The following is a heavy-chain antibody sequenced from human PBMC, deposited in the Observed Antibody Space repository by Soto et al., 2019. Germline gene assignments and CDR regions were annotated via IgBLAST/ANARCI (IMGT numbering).Heavy chain of an antibody. V-gene: IGHV3-23*01. D-gene: IGHD3-10*01. CDR1: GFTFSSFA. J-gene: IGHJ4*02. CDR2: ISGPGEST. Sequence: GGSLRLSCAASGFTFSSFAMGWGRQGPGKGLEWVSSISGPGESTYYADSVKGRLIISRDNSKNTLYLQMNSRRAEDTAVYYCAKRREGGYYIFDYWGQGTPVTVSS. CDR3: AKRREGGYYIFDY.